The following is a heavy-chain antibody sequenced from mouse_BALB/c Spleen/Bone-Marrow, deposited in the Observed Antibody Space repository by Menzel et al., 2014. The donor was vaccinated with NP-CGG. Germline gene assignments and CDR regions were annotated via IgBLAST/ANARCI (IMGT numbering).Heavy chain of an antibody. Sequence: DVKLVESGGALVKPGGSLKLSCAASGFTFISYAMSWVRQPPEKRLEWVATISSGGSYTYYPDSVKGRFTISRDNAKNTLYLQMSSLRSEDTAMYYCARVITWYFDVWGAGTTVTVSS. J-gene: IGHJ1*01. D-gene: IGHD2-4*01. CDR1: GFTFISYA. CDR3: ARVITWYFDV. CDR2: ISSGGSYT. V-gene: IGHV5-9-1*01.